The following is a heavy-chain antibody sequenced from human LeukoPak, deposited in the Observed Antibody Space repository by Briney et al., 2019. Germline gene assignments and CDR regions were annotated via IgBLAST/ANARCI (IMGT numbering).Heavy chain of an antibody. CDR3: ARDEPAAKQVGYYYYGMDV. D-gene: IGHD6-25*01. Sequence: ASVKVSCKASGYTFTSYGISWVRQAPGQGLEWMGWINAYNGNTNYAQKLQGRVTMTTDTSTSTAYMELRSLRSDNTAVYYGARDEPAAKQVGYYYYGMDVWGQGTTVTVSS. CDR2: INAYNGNT. CDR1: GYTFTSYG. V-gene: IGHV1-18*01. J-gene: IGHJ6*02.